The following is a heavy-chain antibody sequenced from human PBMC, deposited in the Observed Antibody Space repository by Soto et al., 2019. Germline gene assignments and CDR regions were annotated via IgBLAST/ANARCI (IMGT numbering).Heavy chain of an antibody. J-gene: IGHJ4*02. CDR2: ISYDGSNK. Sequence: GGSLRLSCAASGFTFSSYGMHWVRQAPGKGLEWVAVISYDGSNKYYADSVKGRFTISRDNSKNTLYLQMNSLRAEDTAVYYCAKDWSRADYYFDYWGQGTLVTVSS. D-gene: IGHD3-3*01. V-gene: IGHV3-30*18. CDR1: GFTFSSYG. CDR3: AKDWSRADYYFDY.